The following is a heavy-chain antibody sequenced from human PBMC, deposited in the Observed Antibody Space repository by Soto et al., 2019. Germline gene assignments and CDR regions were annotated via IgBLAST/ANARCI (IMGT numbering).Heavy chain of an antibody. CDR3: ARATSYCGRTTCYPFAF. D-gene: IGHD2-2*01. Sequence: SETLSLTCTVSGGSISSIDYYWSWVRQAPGKGLEWIGYISYTGTTSYNPSLESRLRMSIDRSRNQFSLQVTSVTAADTAVYYCARATSYCGRTTCYPFAFWGQGALVTVSS. CDR2: ISYTGTT. CDR1: GGSISSIDYY. V-gene: IGHV4-30-4*01. J-gene: IGHJ4*02.